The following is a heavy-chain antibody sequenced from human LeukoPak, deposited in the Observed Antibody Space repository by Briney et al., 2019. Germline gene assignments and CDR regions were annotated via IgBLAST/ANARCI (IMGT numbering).Heavy chain of an antibody. V-gene: IGHV3-30*02. CDR2: IRYDGSNK. CDR3: AKDPQYCSSTSCYPY. CDR1: GFTFSSYG. Sequence: PGGSLRLSCAASGFTFSSYGMHWVRQAPGKGLEWVAFIRYDGSNKYYADSVKGRFTISRDNSKNTLYLQMNSLRAEDTAVYYCAKDPQYCSSTSCYPYWGQGTLVTVSS. J-gene: IGHJ4*02. D-gene: IGHD2-2*01.